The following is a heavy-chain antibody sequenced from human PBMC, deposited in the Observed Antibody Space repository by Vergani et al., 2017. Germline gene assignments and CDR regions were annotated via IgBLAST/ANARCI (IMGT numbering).Heavy chain of an antibody. CDR3: AHCGSSGYYFPDY. Sequence: EVQLVESGGGLVQPGRSLRLSCAASGFSFDDYGMHWVRQAPGKGLEWVSGISRNSGSIGYADSVKGRFTISRDNARNSLWLQMNSLRAEDTAVYYCAHCGSSGYYFPDYWGQGTLVTVSS. D-gene: IGHD3-22*01. J-gene: IGHJ4*02. V-gene: IGHV3-9*01. CDR1: GFSFDDYG. CDR2: ISRNSGSI.